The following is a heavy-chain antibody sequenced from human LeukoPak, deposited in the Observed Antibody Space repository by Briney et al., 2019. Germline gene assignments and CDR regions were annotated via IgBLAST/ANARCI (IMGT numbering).Heavy chain of an antibody. J-gene: IGHJ4*02. Sequence: PSETLSLTYTVSGVHIHSYYWSWIRQPAGKGLAWIGYIYYSGSTVYNPSLKSRVTIFVDTSKNQFSLKLNSVTAADTAVYYCARDRGAAGGSPYYYFDYWGQGTLVSVSS. CDR2: IYYSGST. CDR1: GVHIHSYY. V-gene: IGHV4-59*01. CDR3: ARDRGAAGGSPYYYFDY. D-gene: IGHD6-13*01.